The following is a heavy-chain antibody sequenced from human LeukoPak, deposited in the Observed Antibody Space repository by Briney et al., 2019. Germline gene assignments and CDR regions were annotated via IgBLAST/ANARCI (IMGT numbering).Heavy chain of an antibody. CDR2: IYSGGTT. CDR1: GFTVSSNY. D-gene: IGHD6-13*01. V-gene: IGHV3-53*01. J-gene: IGHJ5*02. CDR3: ARGGHSSSWYFWFDP. Sequence: GGSLRLSCAASGFTVSSNYMSWVRQAPGKGLEWVSVIYSGGTTYYADSVKGRFTISRDNAKNSLYLQMNSLRAEDTAVYYCARGGHSSSWYFWFDPWGQGTLVTVSS.